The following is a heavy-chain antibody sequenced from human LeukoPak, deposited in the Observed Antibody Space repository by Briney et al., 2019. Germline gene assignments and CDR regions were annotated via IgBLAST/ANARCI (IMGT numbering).Heavy chain of an antibody. Sequence: SVKVPCKASGGTFSSYAISWVRQAPGQGLEWMGGIIPIFGTANYAQKFQGRVTITTDESTSTAYMELSSLRSEDTAVYYCARGGTYYYDSSGYTNWFDPWGQGTLVTVSS. CDR3: ARGGTYYYDSSGYTNWFDP. CDR1: GGTFSSYA. J-gene: IGHJ5*02. D-gene: IGHD3-22*01. V-gene: IGHV1-69*05. CDR2: IIPIFGTA.